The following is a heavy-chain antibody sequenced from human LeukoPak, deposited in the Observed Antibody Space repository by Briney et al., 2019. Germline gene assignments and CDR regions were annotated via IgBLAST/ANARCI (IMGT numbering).Heavy chain of an antibody. J-gene: IGHJ4*02. CDR2: MTLNSEKR. CDR1: GYPFTSYD. CDR3: ARGRGWGILDS. V-gene: IGHV1-8*01. Sequence: ASVKVSCKTSGYPFTSYDIHWVRQAAGHGLEWMSWMTLNSEKRAYAQKFQGRVTMTTNTSIDTAYMELSSLTFDDTAIYYCARGRGWGILDSWGQGHLVTVSS. D-gene: IGHD6-19*01.